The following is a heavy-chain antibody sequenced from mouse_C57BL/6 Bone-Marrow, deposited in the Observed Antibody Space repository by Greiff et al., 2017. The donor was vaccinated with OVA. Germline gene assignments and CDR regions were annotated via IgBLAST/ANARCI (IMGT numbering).Heavy chain of an antibody. J-gene: IGHJ4*01. CDR1: GYTFTSYG. CDR3: ARRGVVAPYYAMDY. V-gene: IGHV1-81*01. Sequence: QVQLKQSGAELARPGASVKLSCKASGYTFTSYGISWVKQRTGQGLEWIGEIYPRSGNTYYNEKFKGKATLTADKSSSTAYMELRSLTSEDSAVYFCARRGVVAPYYAMDYWGQGTSVTVSS. CDR2: IYPRSGNT. D-gene: IGHD1-1*01.